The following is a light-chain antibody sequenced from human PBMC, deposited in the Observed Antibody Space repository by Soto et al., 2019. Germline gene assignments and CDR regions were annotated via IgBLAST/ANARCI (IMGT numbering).Light chain of an antibody. CDR1: SSDVGAYNY. J-gene: IGLJ2*01. Sequence: QSALTQPRSVSGSPGQSVTISCTGTSSDVGAYNYVSWYQQHPGKAPKLMIYDVTKRPSGVTDRFSGSKSGNTASLTISGLQADDEAYYYCCSYAGSYTVVFGGGTKLTVL. V-gene: IGLV2-11*01. CDR2: DVT. CDR3: CSYAGSYTVV.